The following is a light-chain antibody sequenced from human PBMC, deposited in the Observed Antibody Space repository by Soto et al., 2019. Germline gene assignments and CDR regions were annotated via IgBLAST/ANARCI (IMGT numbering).Light chain of an antibody. Sequence: DIQMTQSPSTLSAFVGDRVTITCRASQSISSWLAWYQQKPRKAPKLLIYDASSLESGVPSRFIGSGSGTESTLTISSLKPDDFATDDCQQYNSYRTFGQGTKVDI. CDR2: DAS. CDR3: QQYNSYRT. V-gene: IGKV1-5*01. CDR1: QSISSW. J-gene: IGKJ1*01.